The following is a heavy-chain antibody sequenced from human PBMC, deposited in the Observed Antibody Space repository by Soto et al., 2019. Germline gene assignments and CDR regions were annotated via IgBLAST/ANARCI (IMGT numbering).Heavy chain of an antibody. Sequence: SGGSLRLSCAASGFTFSSYAMSWVRQAPGKGLEWVSAISGSGGSTYYADSVKGRFTISRNNSKNTLYLQMNSLRAEDTAVYYCAKGSYCSSTRCYPLFDYWGQGTLVTVSS. J-gene: IGHJ4*02. D-gene: IGHD2-2*01. CDR3: AKGSYCSSTRCYPLFDY. CDR2: ISGSGGST. V-gene: IGHV3-23*01. CDR1: GFTFSSYA.